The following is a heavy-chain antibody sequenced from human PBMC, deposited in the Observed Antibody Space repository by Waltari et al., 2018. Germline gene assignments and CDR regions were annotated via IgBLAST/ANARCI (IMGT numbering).Heavy chain of an antibody. Sequence: QVQLQESGPGLVKPSETLSLTCAVSYYSISGGYYWGWIRRPPGKGLEWIGNIYHSGTTDYRPSLKSRVNISLDTSTHQFSLTVTSVTAADTAVYYCARLSLGYCRGASARCYKNDSWGQGTLVTVSS. J-gene: IGHJ4*02. CDR1: YYSISGGYY. V-gene: IGHV4-38-2*01. CDR3: ARLSLGYCRGASARCYKNDS. D-gene: IGHD2-15*01. CDR2: IYHSGTT.